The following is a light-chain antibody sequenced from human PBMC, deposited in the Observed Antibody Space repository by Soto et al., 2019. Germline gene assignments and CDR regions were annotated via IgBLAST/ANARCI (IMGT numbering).Light chain of an antibody. CDR3: HQYGNGAYT. V-gene: IGKV3-11*01. CDR1: QYIGSA. J-gene: IGKJ2*01. Sequence: EVVLTQSPATLSVSPGDRATLSCRASQYIGSAVAWYHQRSGQAPRLLIFDASIRVPTTPARFSGSVSGTDFTLTITRLAPEDFAVYYCHQYGNGAYTFGQGTKVDIK. CDR2: DAS.